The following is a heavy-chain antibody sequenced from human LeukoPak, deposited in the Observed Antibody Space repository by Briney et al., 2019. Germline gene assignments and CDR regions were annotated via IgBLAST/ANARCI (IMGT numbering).Heavy chain of an antibody. CDR2: IYYSGST. J-gene: IGHJ4*02. CDR1: GGSISSYY. D-gene: IGHD3-22*01. CDR3: ARAAGDFNYYDSSGYYYFDY. Sequence: SETLSLTCTVSGGSISSYYWSWIRQPPGKGLEWIGYIYYSGSTNYNPSLKSRVTMSVDTSKNQFSLKLSSVTAADTAVYYCARAAGDFNYYDSSGYYYFDYWGQGTLVTVSS. V-gene: IGHV4-59*12.